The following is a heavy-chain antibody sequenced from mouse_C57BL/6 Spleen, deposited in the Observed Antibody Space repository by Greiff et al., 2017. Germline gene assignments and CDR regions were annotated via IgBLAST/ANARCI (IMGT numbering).Heavy chain of an antibody. J-gene: IGHJ4*01. D-gene: IGHD2-1*01. Sequence: QVQLKESGAELARPGASVKMSCKASGYTFTSYAMHWVKQRPGQGLEWIGYINPSSGYTKYNQKFKDKATLTADKSSSTAYMQLSSLTSEDSAVYYCARDGNYPLLSMDYWGQGTSVTVSS. CDR1: GYTFTSYA. CDR3: ARDGNYPLLSMDY. CDR2: INPSSGYT. V-gene: IGHV1-4*01.